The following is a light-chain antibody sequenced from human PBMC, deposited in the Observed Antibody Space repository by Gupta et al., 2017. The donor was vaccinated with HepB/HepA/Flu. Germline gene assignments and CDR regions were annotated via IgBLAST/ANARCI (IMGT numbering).Light chain of an antibody. J-gene: IGKJ3*01. CDR2: WAY. CDR1: QNVLNY. CDR3: QQYYSTLS. Sequence: DIVMTQSPDSLTVSLGERATINCKSSQNVLNYLAWYQRKPGQPPRLPIYWAYTLESGVPDRFSGSGSGTDFTLTINNLQAEDVAVYYCQQYYSTLSFGPGTKLEIK. V-gene: IGKV4-1*01.